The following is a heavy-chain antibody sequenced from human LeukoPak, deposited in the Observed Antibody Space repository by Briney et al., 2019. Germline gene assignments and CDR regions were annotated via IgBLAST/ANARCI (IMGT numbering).Heavy chain of an antibody. CDR2: ISGSGSNT. J-gene: IGHJ4*02. V-gene: IGHV3-23*01. Sequence: GGSLRLSCAVPGFIFSSYAMSWVRQAPGKGLEWVSGISGSGSNTYYADSVKGRFTISRDNSKNTMYLQMNSLRAEDTAVYFCATCLCRHTRYQFDYWGQGTLVTVSS. CDR3: ATCLCRHTRYQFDY. CDR1: GFIFSSYA. D-gene: IGHD2-2*01.